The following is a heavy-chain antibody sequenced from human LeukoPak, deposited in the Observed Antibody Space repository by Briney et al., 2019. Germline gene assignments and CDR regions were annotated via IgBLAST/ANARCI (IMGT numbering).Heavy chain of an antibody. V-gene: IGHV3-49*04. J-gene: IGHJ4*02. CDR3: TRDDTSSRGYSGYDYFDY. CDR2: IRSKAYGGTT. Sequence: PGGSLRLSCTASGFTFGEYAMSWVRQAPGKGREWVGFIRSKAYGGTTEYAASVKGRFTISRDDSKSSAYLQMNSLKTEDTAVYYCTRDDTSSRGYSGYDYFDYWGQGTLVTVSS. D-gene: IGHD5-12*01. CDR1: GFTFGEYA.